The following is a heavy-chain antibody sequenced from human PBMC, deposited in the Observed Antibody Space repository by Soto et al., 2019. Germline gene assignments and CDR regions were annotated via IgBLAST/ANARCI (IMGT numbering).Heavy chain of an antibody. V-gene: IGHV4-34*01. Sequence: ETLSLTCAVYGGSFSGYYWSWIRQPPGKGLEWIGEINHSGSTNYNPSLKSRVTISVDTSKNQFSLKLSSVTAADTAVYYCARGVLRYFDWLAWFDPWGQGTLVTVSS. CDR2: INHSGST. CDR3: ARGVLRYFDWLAWFDP. J-gene: IGHJ5*02. CDR1: GGSFSGYY. D-gene: IGHD3-9*01.